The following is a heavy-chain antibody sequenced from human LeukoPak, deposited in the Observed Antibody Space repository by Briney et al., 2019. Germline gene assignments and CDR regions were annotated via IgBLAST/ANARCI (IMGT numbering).Heavy chain of an antibody. D-gene: IGHD2-15*01. CDR3: AKAAPSYCSGGSCYTPDY. J-gene: IGHJ4*02. CDR2: ISGSGGST. Sequence: PGGSLRLSRAASGFTFSSYAMSWVRQAPGKGLEWVSAISGSGGSTYYADSVKGRFTISRDNSKNTLYLQMNSLRAEDTAVYYCAKAAPSYCSGGSCYTPDYWGQGTLVTVSS. CDR1: GFTFSSYA. V-gene: IGHV3-23*01.